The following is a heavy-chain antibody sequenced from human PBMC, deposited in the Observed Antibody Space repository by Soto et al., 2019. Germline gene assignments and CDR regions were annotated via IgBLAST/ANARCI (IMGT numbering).Heavy chain of an antibody. Sequence: GGSLRLSCAASGFAFSSYSMNWVRQAPGKGLEWVSSISSSSSYIYYADSVKGRFTISRDNAKNSLYLQMNNLRAEDTAVYYCARDLSIAARPGWFDPWGQGTLVTVSS. CDR3: ARDLSIAARPGWFDP. V-gene: IGHV3-21*01. J-gene: IGHJ5*02. CDR1: GFAFSSYS. CDR2: ISSSSSYI. D-gene: IGHD6-6*01.